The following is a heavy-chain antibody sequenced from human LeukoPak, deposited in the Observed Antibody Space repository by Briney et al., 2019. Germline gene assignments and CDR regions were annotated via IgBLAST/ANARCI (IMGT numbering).Heavy chain of an antibody. CDR3: ARELTTFYYDISGYYGHAFDI. CDR1: GFTFSSYA. Sequence: GGSLRLSCSASGFTFSSYAMHWVRQAPGKGLEYVSAISSNGGSTYYADSVKGRFTISRDNSKNTLYLQMSSLRAEDTAVYYCARELTTFYYDISGYYGHAFDIWGQGTIVTVSS. CDR2: ISSNGGST. V-gene: IGHV3-64D*09. D-gene: IGHD3-22*01. J-gene: IGHJ3*02.